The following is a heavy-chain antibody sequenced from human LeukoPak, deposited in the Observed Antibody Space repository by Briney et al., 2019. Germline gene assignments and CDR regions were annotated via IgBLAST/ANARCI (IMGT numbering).Heavy chain of an antibody. Sequence: ASVKVSCKASGYTFTDYYMHRVRQAPGQGFEWMGWINPNDGDTNYAQKFQGRVTMTRDTSISTAHMEVSRLRSDDTAVYYCARANFLYCSSSTCLFDYWGQGTLVTVSS. CDR3: ARANFLYCSSSTCLFDY. J-gene: IGHJ4*02. CDR2: INPNDGDT. D-gene: IGHD2-2*01. CDR1: GYTFTDYY. V-gene: IGHV1-2*02.